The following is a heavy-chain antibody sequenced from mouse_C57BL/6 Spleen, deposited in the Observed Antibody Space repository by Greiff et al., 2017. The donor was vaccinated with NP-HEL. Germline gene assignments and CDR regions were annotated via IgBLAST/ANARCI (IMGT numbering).Heavy chain of an antibody. CDR2: ISGGGGNT. CDR1: GFTFSSYT. CDR3: ARGYYDYDWFVY. Sequence: DVKLVESGGGLVKPGGSLKLSCAASGFTFSSYTMSWVRQTPEKRLEWVATISGGGGNTYYPDSVKGRFTISRDNAKNTLYLQMSSLRSEDTALYYCARGYYDYDWFVYWGQGTLVTVSA. J-gene: IGHJ3*01. V-gene: IGHV5-9*01. D-gene: IGHD2-4*01.